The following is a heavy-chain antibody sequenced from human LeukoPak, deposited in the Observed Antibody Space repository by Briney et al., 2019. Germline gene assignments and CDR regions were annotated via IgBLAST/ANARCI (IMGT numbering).Heavy chain of an antibody. CDR3: ARASMARPVDY. J-gene: IGHJ4*02. CDR2: INHSGST. CDR1: GGSFSGYY. V-gene: IGHV4-34*01. Sequence: PSETLSLTCAVYGGSFSGYYWSWIRQPPGKGLEWIGEINHSGSTNYNPSLKSRVTISVDTSKNQSSLKLSSVTAADTAVYYCARASMARPVDYWGQGTLVTVSS. D-gene: IGHD2/OR15-2a*01.